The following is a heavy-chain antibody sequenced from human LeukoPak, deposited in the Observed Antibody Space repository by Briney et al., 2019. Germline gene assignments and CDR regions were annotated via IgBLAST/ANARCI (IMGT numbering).Heavy chain of an antibody. CDR2: INPNTGGT. CDR3: ARALVPAAQRLSS. CDR1: GYTFTGYY. J-gene: IGHJ5*02. V-gene: IGHV1-2*02. D-gene: IGHD2-2*01. Sequence: ASVKVSCKASGYTFTGYYLHWVRQAPGQGLELVGWINPNTGGTKYAQKFQGRVTMTRDTSLSTAYMEVTTLTSDDTAVYYCARALVPAAQRLSSWGQGTLVTVSS.